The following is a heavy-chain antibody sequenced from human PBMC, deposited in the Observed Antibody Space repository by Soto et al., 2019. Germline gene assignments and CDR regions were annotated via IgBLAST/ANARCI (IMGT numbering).Heavy chain of an antibody. CDR2: IYYSGST. Sequence: QVQLQESGPGLVKPSETLSLTCTVSGDSISSYYWSWIRQPPGKGLEWIGYIYYSGSTNYNPSLMSRVTISVDTSKNQFSLKLSSVTAADTAVYYCARSHDILTGYSSPHFDYWGQGTLVTVSS. J-gene: IGHJ4*02. V-gene: IGHV4-59*01. D-gene: IGHD3-9*01. CDR3: ARSHDILTGYSSPHFDY. CDR1: GDSISSYY.